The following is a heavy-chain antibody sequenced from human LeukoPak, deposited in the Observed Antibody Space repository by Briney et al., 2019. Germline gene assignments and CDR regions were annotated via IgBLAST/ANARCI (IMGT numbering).Heavy chain of an antibody. CDR1: ADSLSSGGHY. V-gene: IGHV4-31*03. CDR2: IHHSWSS. Sequence: SETLSLTCTVSADSLSSGGHYWAWIRQLPGKGLESIVFIHHSWSSRHNPALTDRVAISVDASRQQFTLRLSSVTAADTAIYYCARGGNRFGGFYFDYWGQGIQVIVSS. D-gene: IGHD3-10*01. J-gene: IGHJ4*02. CDR3: ARGGNRFGGFYFDY.